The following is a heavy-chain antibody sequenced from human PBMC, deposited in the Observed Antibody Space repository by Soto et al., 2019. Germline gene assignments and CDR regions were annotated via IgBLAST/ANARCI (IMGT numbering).Heavy chain of an antibody. CDR2: ISYDGDNK. CDR3: ARGTTTSAFSAMDV. D-gene: IGHD1-1*01. Sequence: QVQLVESGGGVVQPGRSLRLSCAASGFTLSYHALNWVRQAPGKGLEWVAVISYDGDNKYIAESVKGRFTISRDNSKNTVSLQMNSLRTEDTAMYFCARGTTTSAFSAMDVWGHGTTFTVSS. V-gene: IGHV3-30-3*01. J-gene: IGHJ6*02. CDR1: GFTLSYHA.